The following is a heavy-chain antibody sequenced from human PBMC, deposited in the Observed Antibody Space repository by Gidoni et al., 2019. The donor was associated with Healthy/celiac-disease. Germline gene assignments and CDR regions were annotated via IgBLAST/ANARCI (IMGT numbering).Heavy chain of an antibody. J-gene: IGHJ4*02. CDR2: IGTAGDT. V-gene: IGHV3-13*01. CDR3: AREGTHGRYFDY. D-gene: IGHD1-26*01. CDR1: GFTFSSYD. Sequence: EVQLVESGGGLVQPGGSLRLSCAASGFTFSSYDMHWVRQATGKGLEWVSAIGTAGDTYYPGSVKGRFTISRENAKNSLYLQMNSLRAGDTAVYYCAREGTHGRYFDYWGQGTLVTVSS.